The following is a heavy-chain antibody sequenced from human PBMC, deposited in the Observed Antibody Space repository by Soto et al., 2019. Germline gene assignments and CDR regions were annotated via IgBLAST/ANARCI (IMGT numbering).Heavy chain of an antibody. Sequence: VPLGQSGAEVKKPGASVKVSCNPSGYAFTSYTMHWVRQAPGQGLEWMGWINADNGDSKYSQKFQGRVTITRDTSASIAYMELSSLRSEDTAVYYCARDTGSGLRVEPGIFEYWGQVTLVTVSS. CDR2: INADNGDS. D-gene: IGHD3-10*01. CDR3: ARDTGSGLRVEPGIFEY. CDR1: GYAFTSYT. V-gene: IGHV1-3*01. J-gene: IGHJ4*02.